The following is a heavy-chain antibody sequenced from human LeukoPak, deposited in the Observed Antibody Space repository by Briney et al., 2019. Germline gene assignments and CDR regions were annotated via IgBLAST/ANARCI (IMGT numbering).Heavy chain of an antibody. CDR2: IKQDGSEK. Sequence: PGGPLRLSCAASGFTFSNYWMSWVRQAPGKGLGWVANIKQDGSEKYYVDSVRGRFTISRDNAKISLYLQMNSLRAEDTAVYYCATYSSSNAREFQYWGQGTLVTVSS. CDR1: GFTFSNYW. CDR3: ATYSSSNAREFQY. J-gene: IGHJ1*01. D-gene: IGHD2-2*01. V-gene: IGHV3-7*01.